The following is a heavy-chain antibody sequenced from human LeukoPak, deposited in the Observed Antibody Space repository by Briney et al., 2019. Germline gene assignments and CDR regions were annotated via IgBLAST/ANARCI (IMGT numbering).Heavy chain of an antibody. CDR1: GFTFSSYG. J-gene: IGHJ4*02. D-gene: IGHD6-19*01. CDR3: AKDRASSGSPRGFDY. V-gene: IGHV3-30*02. Sequence: GGSLRLSCAAPGFTFSSYGMHWVRQAPGKGLEGVAFIRYDGSNKYYADSVKGRFTISRDNSKNTLYLQMNSLRAEDTAVYYCAKDRASSGSPRGFDYWGQGTLVTVSS. CDR2: IRYDGSNK.